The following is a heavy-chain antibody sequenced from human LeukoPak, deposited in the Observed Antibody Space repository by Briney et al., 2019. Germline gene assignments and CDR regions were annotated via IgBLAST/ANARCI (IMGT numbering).Heavy chain of an antibody. J-gene: IGHJ4*02. Sequence: HSGGTLRLSCAASGFTFSSYGMSWVRQAPGKGLEWVSAISGSGGSTYYADSVKGRFTISRDNSKNTLYLQMNSLRAEDTAVYYCAKVRAGRLQFDEFDYWGQGTLVTVSS. CDR2: ISGSGGST. D-gene: IGHD5-24*01. V-gene: IGHV3-23*01. CDR1: GFTFSSYG. CDR3: AKVRAGRLQFDEFDY.